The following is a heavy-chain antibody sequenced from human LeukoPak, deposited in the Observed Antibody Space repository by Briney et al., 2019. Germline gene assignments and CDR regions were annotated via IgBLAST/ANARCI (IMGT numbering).Heavy chain of an antibody. CDR2: IIPIFGTA. D-gene: IGHD4-11*01. J-gene: IGHJ4*02. Sequence: SVKVSCKASGGTFSSYAISWVRQAPGQGLEWMGGIIPIFGTANYAQKFQGRVTITADESTSTAYMELSSLRSEDTAVYHCARATVTTKGPFDYWGQGTLVTVSS. CDR3: ARATVTTKGPFDY. V-gene: IGHV1-69*13. CDR1: GGTFSSYA.